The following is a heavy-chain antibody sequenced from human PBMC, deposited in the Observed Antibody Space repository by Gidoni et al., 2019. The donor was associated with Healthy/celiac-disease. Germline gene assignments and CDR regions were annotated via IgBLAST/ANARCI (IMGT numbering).Heavy chain of an antibody. CDR2: IYYSGST. CDR3: ARAPVTTVTTSRFPHLYYFDY. D-gene: IGHD4-4*01. J-gene: IGHJ4*02. CDR1: GGSLSSGGYY. V-gene: IGHV4-31*03. Sequence: QVQLQESGPGLVKPSQTLSLTCTVSGGSLSSGGYYLSWIRQHPGKGLEWIGYIYYSGSTYYNPSLKSRVTISVDTSKNQFSLKLSSVTAADTAVYYCARAPVTTVTTSRFPHLYYFDYWGQGTLVTVSS.